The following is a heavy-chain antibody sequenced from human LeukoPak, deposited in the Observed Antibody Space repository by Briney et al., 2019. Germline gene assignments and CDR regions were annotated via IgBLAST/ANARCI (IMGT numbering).Heavy chain of an antibody. Sequence: SKTLSLTCTVSGGSISSGGYYWSWIRQPPGKGLEWIGYIYYSGSTYYNPSLKSRVTISVDTSKNQFSLKLSSVTAADTAVYYCAIGKVGGYDSHVFDIWGQGTMVTVSS. V-gene: IGHV4-30-4*08. CDR3: AIGKVGGYDSHVFDI. CDR1: GGSISSGGYY. CDR2: IYYSGST. D-gene: IGHD5-12*01. J-gene: IGHJ3*02.